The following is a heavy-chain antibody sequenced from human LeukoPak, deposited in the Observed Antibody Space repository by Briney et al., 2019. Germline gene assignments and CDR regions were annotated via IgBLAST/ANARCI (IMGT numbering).Heavy chain of an antibody. Sequence: SQTLSLTCAVSGGSISSGGYSWSWTRQPPGKDLEWIGYIYHSGSTYYNPSLKSRVTISVDRSKNQFSLKLSSVTAADTAVYYCARGTMVRGVIRWFDPWGQGTLVTVSS. CDR2: IYHSGST. CDR1: GGSISSGGYS. V-gene: IGHV4-30-2*01. CDR3: ARGTMVRGVIRWFDP. J-gene: IGHJ5*02. D-gene: IGHD3-10*01.